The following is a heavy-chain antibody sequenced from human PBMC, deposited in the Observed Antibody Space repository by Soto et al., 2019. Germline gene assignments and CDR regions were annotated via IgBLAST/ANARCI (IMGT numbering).Heavy chain of an antibody. D-gene: IGHD4-17*01. CDR1: GLTFSRDG. V-gene: IGHV3-23*01. CDR2: ITDNGGST. Sequence: LRLSCAASGLTFSRDGMSWVRQAPGKGLEWVSLITDNGGSTYYADSVKGRFTISRDNTKNTLFLQMNSLRAEDTAVYYCAKERATTTAFDYWGQGALVTVYS. J-gene: IGHJ4*02. CDR3: AKERATTTAFDY.